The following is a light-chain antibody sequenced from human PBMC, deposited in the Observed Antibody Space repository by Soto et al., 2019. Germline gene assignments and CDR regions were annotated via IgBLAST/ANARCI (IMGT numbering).Light chain of an antibody. V-gene: IGKV1-39*01. CDR2: SAS. Sequence: IQMTQSPSFLSASVRDRVTITCRARQNISSYLNWYQQKPGEAPKLLIYSASSLQVGVPSRFSGSGSETEYTLTISSLQPEDFATYYCQQSYKTPWTFGHGTKVDI. J-gene: IGKJ1*01. CDR1: QNISSY. CDR3: QQSYKTPWT.